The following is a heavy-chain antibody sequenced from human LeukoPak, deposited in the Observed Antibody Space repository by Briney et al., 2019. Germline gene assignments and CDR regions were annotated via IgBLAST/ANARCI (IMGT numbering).Heavy chain of an antibody. J-gene: IGHJ4*02. CDR2: ISSDSSYI. V-gene: IGHV3-21*01. D-gene: IGHD6-19*01. CDR3: ASLPWLVRWIYY. Sequence: GGSLRLSCVASGFTFSSLAMNWVRQAPGQGLEWVSSISSDSSYIDYADSVKGRFTISRDNARNSLYLQMNNLRAEDTAVYFCASLPWLVRWIYYWGQGTLVTVSS. CDR1: GFTFSSLA.